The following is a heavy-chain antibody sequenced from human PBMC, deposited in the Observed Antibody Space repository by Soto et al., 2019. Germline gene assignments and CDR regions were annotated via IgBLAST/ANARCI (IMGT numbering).Heavy chain of an antibody. CDR3: ARESAYGGNPLAFDY. J-gene: IGHJ4*02. V-gene: IGHV1-69*01. Sequence: QEQLVQSGAEVKKPGSSVKVSCKASGDTFSSYAIRWVRQAPGQGLEWMGGIIPFFNTPNYAQKFQGRVTITADESTSTAYMELSSLRSEDTATYYCARESAYGGNPLAFDYWGQGTLVTVSS. D-gene: IGHD1-26*01. CDR2: IIPFFNTP. CDR1: GDTFSSYA.